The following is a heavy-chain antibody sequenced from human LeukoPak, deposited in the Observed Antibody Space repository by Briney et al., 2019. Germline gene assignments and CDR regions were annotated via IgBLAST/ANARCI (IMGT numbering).Heavy chain of an antibody. Sequence: ASVTVSCKASGYTFTSYYMHWVRQAPGQGLEWMGIINPSGGSTSYAQKFQGRVTMTRDMSTSTVYMELSSLRSEDTAVYYCARDRGRRGGDYWGQGTLVTVSS. V-gene: IGHV1-46*01. CDR1: GYTFTSYY. CDR3: ARDRGRRGGDY. CDR2: INPSGGST. J-gene: IGHJ4*02. D-gene: IGHD5-24*01.